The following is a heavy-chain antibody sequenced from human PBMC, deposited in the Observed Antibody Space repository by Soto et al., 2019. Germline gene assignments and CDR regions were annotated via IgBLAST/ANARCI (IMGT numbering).Heavy chain of an antibody. CDR3: AKVIGHNYYYYYGMDV. Sequence: GGSLRLSCAASGFTFSCYAMSWVRQAPGKGLEWVSAISGSGGSTYYADSVKGRFTISRDNSKNTLYLQMNSLRAEDTAVYYCAKVIGHNYYYYYGMDVWGQGTTVTVSS. V-gene: IGHV3-23*01. D-gene: IGHD3-22*01. J-gene: IGHJ6*02. CDR2: ISGSGGST. CDR1: GFTFSCYA.